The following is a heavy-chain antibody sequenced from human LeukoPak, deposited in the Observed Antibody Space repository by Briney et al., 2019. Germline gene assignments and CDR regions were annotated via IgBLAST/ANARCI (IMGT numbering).Heavy chain of an antibody. J-gene: IGHJ4*02. D-gene: IGHD3-10*01. CDR3: AGGAVWFGEGRFDY. Sequence: PSETLSLTCTVSGGSISSYYWSWIRQPPGKGLEWIGYIYYSGSTNYNPSLKSRVTISVDTSKNQFSLKLSSVTAADTAVYYCAGGAVWFGEGRFDYWGQGTLVTVSS. CDR2: IYYSGST. CDR1: GGSISSYY. V-gene: IGHV4-59*01.